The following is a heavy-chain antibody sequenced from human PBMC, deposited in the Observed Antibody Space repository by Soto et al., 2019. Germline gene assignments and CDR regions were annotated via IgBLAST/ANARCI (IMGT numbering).Heavy chain of an antibody. CDR3: ARSPRSSPYFDY. D-gene: IGHD6-13*01. V-gene: IGHV5-51*01. Sequence: GESLKISCRGSGFTFTNYWIAWVRQMPGKGLEWMGIIYPGDSETSYSPSFQGQVIISADKSINTAYLQWSSLKASDTAMYYCARSPRSSPYFDYWGQGALVTVSS. J-gene: IGHJ4*02. CDR2: IYPGDSET. CDR1: GFTFTNYW.